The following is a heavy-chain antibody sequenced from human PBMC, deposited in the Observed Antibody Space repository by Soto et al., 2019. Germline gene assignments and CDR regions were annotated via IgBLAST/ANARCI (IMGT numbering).Heavy chain of an antibody. CDR2: IIPILGIA. Sequence: VQLVQSGAEVKKPGSSVKVSCKASGGTFSSYTISWVRQAPGQGLEWMGRIIPILGIANYAQKFQGRVXIXXDKSTSTAYMELSSLRSEDTAVYYCARDQTGNFDYWGQGTLVTVSS. CDR3: ARDQTGNFDY. V-gene: IGHV1-69*08. CDR1: GGTFSSYT. J-gene: IGHJ4*02. D-gene: IGHD3-9*01.